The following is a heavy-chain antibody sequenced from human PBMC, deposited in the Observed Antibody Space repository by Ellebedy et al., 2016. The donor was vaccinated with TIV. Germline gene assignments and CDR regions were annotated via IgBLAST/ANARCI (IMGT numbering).Heavy chain of an antibody. Sequence: PGGSLRLSCAASGFTFSSYWMHWVRQGPGQGLVWVSRINDDGSIANYADSVKGRFTISRDNAKSTLYLQMNSLRVEDTAVYYCARENLPIISGTVRRVTDLWGQGTLVTVSS. CDR2: INDDGSIA. CDR3: ARENLPIISGTVRRVTDL. D-gene: IGHD1-7*01. V-gene: IGHV3-74*01. J-gene: IGHJ5*02. CDR1: GFTFSSYW.